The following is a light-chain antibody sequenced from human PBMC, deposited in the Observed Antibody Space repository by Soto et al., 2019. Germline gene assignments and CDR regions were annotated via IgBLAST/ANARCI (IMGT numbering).Light chain of an antibody. CDR2: EVS. Sequence: QSVLTQPASVSGSPGQSITISCTGTSSDVGENNYVSWYQQHPGKAPKLMIYEVSNRPSGISNRFSGSKSVSTASLTISGLQAEDEVDYYCSSYTSSSTLVFGTGTKVTVL. CDR1: SSDVGENNY. V-gene: IGLV2-14*01. CDR3: SSYTSSSTLV. J-gene: IGLJ1*01.